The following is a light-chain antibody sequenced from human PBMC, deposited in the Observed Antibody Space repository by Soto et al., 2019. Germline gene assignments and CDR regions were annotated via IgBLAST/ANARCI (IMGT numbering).Light chain of an antibody. CDR2: AAS. J-gene: IGKJ4*01. Sequence: DIQMTQSPSSLSASVGDRVTITCRASQSISSYLNWYQQKPWKAPKLLIYAASSLQSGVPSRFSGRGSGTDFTLTISSLQPEDFATYYCQQSYSTPLTFGGGTKVEIK. CDR1: QSISSY. V-gene: IGKV1-39*01. CDR3: QQSYSTPLT.